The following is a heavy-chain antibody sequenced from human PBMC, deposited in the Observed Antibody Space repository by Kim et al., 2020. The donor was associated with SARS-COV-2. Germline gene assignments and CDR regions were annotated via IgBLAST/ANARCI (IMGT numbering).Heavy chain of an antibody. Sequence: SETLSLTCAVYGGSFTDYYWSWIRQPPGKGLEWIGDIYRSGSANSNPSLKSRITVSLDTSKNKFSLRLSPVTAADTAVYYCARGRCSSTSCYHWYYYYL. J-gene: IGHJ6*03. D-gene: IGHD2-2*01. CDR3: ARGRCSSTSCYHWYYYYL. CDR1: GGSFTDYY. V-gene: IGHV4-34*01. CDR2: IYRSGSA.